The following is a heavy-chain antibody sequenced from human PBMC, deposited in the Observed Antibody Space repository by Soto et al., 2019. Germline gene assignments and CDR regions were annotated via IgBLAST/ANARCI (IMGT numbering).Heavy chain of an antibody. D-gene: IGHD3-3*01. CDR2: INHSGST. V-gene: IGHV4-34*01. J-gene: IGHJ5*02. CDR3: ASFYDFWSGYSGRWFDP. Sequence: SETLSLTCAVYGGSFSGYYWSWIRQPPGKGLEWIGEINHSGSTNYNPSLKSRVTISVDTSKNQFSLKLSSVTAADTAVYYCASFYDFWSGYSGRWFDPWGQGTLVTVSS. CDR1: GGSFSGYY.